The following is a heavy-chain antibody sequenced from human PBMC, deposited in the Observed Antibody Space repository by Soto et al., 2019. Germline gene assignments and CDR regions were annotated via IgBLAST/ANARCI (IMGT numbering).Heavy chain of an antibody. Sequence: GGSLRLSCAASGITFRRYAMYWVRQAPGKGLEWVAVISFDGSNKYYADSVKGRFTISRDNSKNTLSLQINSLRAEDTAVYYCARDRDGYTHYFDYWGQGTLVTVSS. CDR2: ISFDGSNK. V-gene: IGHV3-30-3*01. J-gene: IGHJ4*02. D-gene: IGHD5-12*01. CDR3: ARDRDGYTHYFDY. CDR1: GITFRRYA.